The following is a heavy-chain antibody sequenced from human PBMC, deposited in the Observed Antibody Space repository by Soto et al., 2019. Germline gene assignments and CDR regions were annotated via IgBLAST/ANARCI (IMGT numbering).Heavy chain of an antibody. CDR1: GFTFSSSL. CDR2: ISTASSYI. D-gene: IGHD2-21*01. V-gene: IGHV3-21*02. Sequence: EVQLVESGGGLVAPGGSLRISCEASGFTFSSSLMTWVRQSPGKGLEWVASISTASSYIYYADSVKGRFTISRDDAKTSLSLQMNSLRAEETAVYYCARESAWGLWFDPWGQGTLVTVSS. J-gene: IGHJ5*02. CDR3: ARESAWGLWFDP.